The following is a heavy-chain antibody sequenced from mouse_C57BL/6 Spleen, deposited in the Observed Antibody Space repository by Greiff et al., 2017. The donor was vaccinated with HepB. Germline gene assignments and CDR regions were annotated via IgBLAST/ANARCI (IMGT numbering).Heavy chain of an antibody. J-gene: IGHJ1*03. CDR2: IYPGDGDT. D-gene: IGHD1-1*01. V-gene: IGHV1-80*01. CDR3: ARGGYYYGSSLNFDV. Sequence: VQLQQSGAELVKPGASVKISCKASGYAFSSYWMNWVKQRPGKGLEWIGQIYPGDGDTNYNGKFKGKATLTADKSSSTAYMQLSSLTSEDSAVYFCARGGYYYGSSLNFDVWGTGTTVTVSS. CDR1: GYAFSSYW.